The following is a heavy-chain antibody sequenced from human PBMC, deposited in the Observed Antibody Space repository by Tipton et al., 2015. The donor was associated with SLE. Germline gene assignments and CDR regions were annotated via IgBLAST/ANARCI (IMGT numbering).Heavy chain of an antibody. CDR2: IYTSGST. CDR3: AQAHLWGSHRFASDV. CDR1: GGSIGSGSYY. V-gene: IGHV4-61*02. J-gene: IGHJ3*01. D-gene: IGHD3-16*02. Sequence: TLSLTCTVSGGSIGSGSYYWSWIRQPAGKGLEWIGRIYTSGSTNYNPSLKSRVTISVDTSKNQFSLKLSSVTAADTAVYYCAQAHLWGSHRFASDVWSQGTRVTVSS.